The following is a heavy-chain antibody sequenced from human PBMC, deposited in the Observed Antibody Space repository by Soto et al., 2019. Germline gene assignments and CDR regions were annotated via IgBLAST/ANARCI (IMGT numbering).Heavy chain of an antibody. CDR2: ISGSGGTT. CDR1: GFTFSSYA. CDR3: AKDDYGPGYFFDY. Sequence: GGSLRLSCAASGFTFSSYAMSWVRQAPGKGLEWVSVISGSGGTTYYADSVKGRFTISRDNSKNTLYLQMNSLRAEDTAIYYCAKDDYGPGYFFDYWGQGTLVTVSS. J-gene: IGHJ4*02. V-gene: IGHV3-23*01. D-gene: IGHD4-17*01.